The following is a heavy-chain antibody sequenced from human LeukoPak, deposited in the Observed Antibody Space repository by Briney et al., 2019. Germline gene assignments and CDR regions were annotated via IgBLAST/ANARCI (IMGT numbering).Heavy chain of an antibody. CDR3: ARVACSSTSCPLDY. CDR2: IYYSGST. D-gene: IGHD2-2*01. V-gene: IGHV4-59*12. Sequence: PSETLSLTCTVSGDSISSYYWSWIRQPPGKGLEWIGYIYYSGSTNYNPSLKSRVTISADTSKNQFSLKLSSVTAADTAVYYCARVACSSTSCPLDYWGQGTLATVPS. CDR1: GDSISSYY. J-gene: IGHJ4*02.